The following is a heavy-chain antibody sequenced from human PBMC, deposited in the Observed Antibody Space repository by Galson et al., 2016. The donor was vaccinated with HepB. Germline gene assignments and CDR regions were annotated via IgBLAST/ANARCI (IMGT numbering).Heavy chain of an antibody. CDR1: GGPITNNYY. CDR3: ARHALLGAKDFHN. V-gene: IGHV4-39*01. D-gene: IGHD1-26*01. Sequence: SETLSLTCTVSGGPITNNYYWAWIRQSPGKGLEWLWRLHHGGTTYYNPSLMSRFTTSVDPSKNQFSLNLNSVTAADTAAYYCARHALLGAKDFHNWGQGTLLTVS. CDR2: LHHGGTT. J-gene: IGHJ4*02.